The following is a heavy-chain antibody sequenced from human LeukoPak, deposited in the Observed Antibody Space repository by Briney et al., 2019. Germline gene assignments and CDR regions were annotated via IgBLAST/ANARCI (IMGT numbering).Heavy chain of an antibody. D-gene: IGHD3-10*01. Sequence: PGGSLGLSCAASGFTFSSYAMSWVRQAPGKGLEWVSVIYSSGSTYYADSVKGRFTISRDNSKNTIYLQMNSLRVEDTAVYYCARDARGSGTYTFDYWGQGTLVTVSS. V-gene: IGHV3-66*01. CDR3: ARDARGSGTYTFDY. CDR2: IYSSGST. CDR1: GFTFSSYA. J-gene: IGHJ4*02.